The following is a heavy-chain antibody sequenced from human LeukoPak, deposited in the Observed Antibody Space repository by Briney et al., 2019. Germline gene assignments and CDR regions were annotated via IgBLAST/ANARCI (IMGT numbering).Heavy chain of an antibody. D-gene: IGHD2-21*02. Sequence: SETLSLTCTVSGGSISSYSYHWSWIRQPAGKGLEWIGRIYTRGNTNYNPSLKSRVTISIDTSKNQFSLKLSSVTAADTAMYYCARVSATSDTAQSFDFWGQGILVTVSS. CDR1: GGSISSYSYH. J-gene: IGHJ4*02. CDR3: ARVSATSDTAQSFDF. CDR2: IYTRGNT. V-gene: IGHV4-61*02.